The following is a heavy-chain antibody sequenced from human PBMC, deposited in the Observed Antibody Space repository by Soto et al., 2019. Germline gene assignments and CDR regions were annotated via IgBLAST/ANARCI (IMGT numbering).Heavy chain of an antibody. CDR2: IWYDGSNK. V-gene: IGHV3-33*08. CDR3: ARAEEEVYSSSPIDY. J-gene: IGHJ4*02. CDR1: GFTFSSYG. D-gene: IGHD6-6*01. Sequence: GGSLRLSCAASGFTFSSYGMHWVRQAPGKGLEWVAVIWYDGSNKYYADSVKGRFTISRDNSKNTLYLQMNSLRAEDTAVYYCARAEEEVYSSSPIDYWGQGTLVTVSS.